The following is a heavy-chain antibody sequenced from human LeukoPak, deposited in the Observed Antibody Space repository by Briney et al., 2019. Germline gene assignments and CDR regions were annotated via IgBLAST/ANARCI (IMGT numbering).Heavy chain of an antibody. CDR3: ARDTAMVRGDPYYMDV. CDR1: GYTFTGYY. J-gene: IGHJ6*03. V-gene: IGHV1-2*02. Sequence: ASVKVSCKASGYTFTGYYMHWVRQAPGQGLEWMGWINPNSGGTNYAQKFQGRVTMTRDTSISTAYMELSRLRSDDTALYYCARDTAMVRGDPYYMDVWGKGTTVTISS. D-gene: IGHD3-10*01. CDR2: INPNSGGT.